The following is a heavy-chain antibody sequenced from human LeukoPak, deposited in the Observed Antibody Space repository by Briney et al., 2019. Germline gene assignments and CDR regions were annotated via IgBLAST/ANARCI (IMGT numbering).Heavy chain of an antibody. D-gene: IGHD5/OR15-5a*01. CDR3: ARDLLVYRDYVGY. CDR1: GFTFGSYA. CDR2: ISGSGGST. V-gene: IGHV3-23*01. J-gene: IGHJ4*02. Sequence: PGGSLRLSCAASGFTFGSYAMSWVRQAPGKGLEWVSAISGSGGSTYYADSVKGRFTISRDNSKNTLYLQMNSLRAEDTAVYYCARDLLVYRDYVGYWGQGTLVTVSS.